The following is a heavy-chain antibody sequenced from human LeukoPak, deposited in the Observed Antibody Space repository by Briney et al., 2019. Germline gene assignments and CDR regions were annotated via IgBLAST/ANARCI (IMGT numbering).Heavy chain of an antibody. CDR1: GFTFDDYA. CDR3: AKDRPDSYYYDSSGYYFDY. Sequence: PGGSLRLSCAAPGFTFDDYAMHWVRQAPGKGLEWVSLISGDGGTTYYADSVKGRFTISRDNSKNTLYLQTNSLRAEDTAVYYCAKDRPDSYYYDSSGYYFDYWGQGTLVTVSS. D-gene: IGHD3-22*01. J-gene: IGHJ4*02. CDR2: ISGDGGTT. V-gene: IGHV3-43*02.